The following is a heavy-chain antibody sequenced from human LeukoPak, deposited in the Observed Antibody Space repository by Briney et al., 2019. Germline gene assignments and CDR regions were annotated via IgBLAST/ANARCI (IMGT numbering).Heavy chain of an antibody. J-gene: IGHJ4*02. V-gene: IGHV3-23*01. CDR2: ISGSGGST. CDR3: AKPYPSGSYSPYDY. CDR1: GFTLSSYW. Sequence: GGSLRLSCAASGFTLSSYWMSWVRQAPGKGLEWVSAISGSGGSTYYADSVKGRFTISRDNSKNTLYLQMNSLRAEDTAVYYCAKPYPSGSYSPYDYWGQGTLVTVSS. D-gene: IGHD1-26*01.